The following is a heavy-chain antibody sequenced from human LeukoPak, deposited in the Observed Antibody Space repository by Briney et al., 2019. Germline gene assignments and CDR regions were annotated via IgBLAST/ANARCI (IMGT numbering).Heavy chain of an antibody. V-gene: IGHV1-2*06. CDR2: INPNSGGT. J-gene: IGHJ4*02. CDR1: GYTFTGYY. CDR3: ATYYYDSSGYSLPGY. Sequence: ASVKVSCKASGYTFTGYYMHWVRQAPGQGLEWMGRINPNSGGTNYAQKFQGRVTMTRDTSMSTAYMELSRLRSDDTAVYYCATYYYDSSGYSLPGYWGQGTLVTVSS. D-gene: IGHD3-22*01.